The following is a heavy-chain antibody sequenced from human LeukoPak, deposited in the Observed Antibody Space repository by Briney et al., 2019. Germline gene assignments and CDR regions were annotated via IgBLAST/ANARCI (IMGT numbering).Heavy chain of an antibody. Sequence: GALRLSCAASGFTFSSYAMSWVRQAPGKGLEWVSAISGSGGSTYYADSVKGRFTISRDNSKNTLYLQMNSLRAEDTAVYYCVKEKTAVTSRGAFEIWGHGTMVTVSS. CDR1: GFTFSSYA. CDR2: ISGSGGST. D-gene: IGHD4-17*01. V-gene: IGHV3-23*01. J-gene: IGHJ3*02. CDR3: VKEKTAVTSRGAFEI.